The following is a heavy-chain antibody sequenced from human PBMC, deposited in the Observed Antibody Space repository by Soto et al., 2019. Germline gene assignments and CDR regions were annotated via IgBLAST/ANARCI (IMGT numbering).Heavy chain of an antibody. D-gene: IGHD3-9*01. CDR3: ARQYYDILPGHTWFDP. Sequence: QVQLQESGPGLVKPSQTVSLTCTVSGGSISIGGYYWSWIRQHPGKGLEWIGYIYYSGSTPYNPSLRIGISITVDTSRNHFSRELSSVTAADTAGYYCARQYYDILPGHTWFDPWGQGTLVTVSS. J-gene: IGHJ5*02. CDR2: IYYSGST. V-gene: IGHV4-31*03. CDR1: GGSISIGGYY.